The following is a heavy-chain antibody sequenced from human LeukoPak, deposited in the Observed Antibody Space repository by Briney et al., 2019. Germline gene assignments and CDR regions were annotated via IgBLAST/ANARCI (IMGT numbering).Heavy chain of an antibody. Sequence: ASVKVSCKASGYTFTGYYMHWVRQAPGQGLEWMGWINPNSGGTNYAQKFQGRVTMTRDTSISTAYTELRSLRSDDTAVYYCARDYTRLRAVLNWFDPWGQGTLVTVSS. CDR1: GYTFTGYY. J-gene: IGHJ5*02. D-gene: IGHD2-15*01. CDR3: ARDYTRLRAVLNWFDP. V-gene: IGHV1-2*02. CDR2: INPNSGGT.